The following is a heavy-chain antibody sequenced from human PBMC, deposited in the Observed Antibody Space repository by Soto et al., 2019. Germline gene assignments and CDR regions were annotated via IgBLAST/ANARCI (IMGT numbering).Heavy chain of an antibody. D-gene: IGHD1-26*01. CDR3: ARGVSAGVDY. Sequence: QVQLVQSGAEVREPGASVKVSCKASGYSFTSLDINWVRQTAGQGLEWMGWMEPSPGRTGYAQKFQGRVTMPRDTSINTAYMDLTTLTSDDTAFYYCARGVSAGVDYWGQGTRVIVSS. CDR2: MEPSPGRT. V-gene: IGHV1-8*01. CDR1: GYSFTSLD. J-gene: IGHJ4*02.